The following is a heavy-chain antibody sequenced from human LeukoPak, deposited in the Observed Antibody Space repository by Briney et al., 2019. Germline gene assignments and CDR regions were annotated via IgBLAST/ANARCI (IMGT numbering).Heavy chain of an antibody. CDR1: GGSVSSGSYY. CDR2: IYYSGST. J-gene: IGHJ6*02. D-gene: IGHD2-15*01. CDR3: ARDRVANYYYYGMDV. V-gene: IGHV4-61*01. Sequence: PSETLSLTCTVSGGSVSSGSYYWSWIRQPPGKGLEWTGYIYYSGSTNYNPSLKSRVTISVDTSKNQFSLKLSSVTAADTAVYYCARDRVANYYYYGMDVWGQGTTVTVSS.